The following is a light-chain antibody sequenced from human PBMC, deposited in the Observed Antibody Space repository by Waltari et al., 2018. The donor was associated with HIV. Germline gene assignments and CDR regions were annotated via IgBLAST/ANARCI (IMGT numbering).Light chain of an antibody. Sequence: SYELTQPPSVSVSPGQTATITCSGYAFPQQYGYWYQQKPGQAPVMVIYKDSERPSGIPERFSGSSSGTTVTLTISGVQAEDEADYYCQSTGSSGSYLVLFGGGTKLTVL. J-gene: IGLJ2*01. CDR2: KDS. CDR3: QSTGSSGSYLVL. V-gene: IGLV3-25*03. CDR1: AFPQQY.